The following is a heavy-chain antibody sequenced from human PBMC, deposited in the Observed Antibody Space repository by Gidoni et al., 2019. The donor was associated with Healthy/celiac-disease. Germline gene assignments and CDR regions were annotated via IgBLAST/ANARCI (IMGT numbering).Heavy chain of an antibody. CDR2: IYTSGCT. Sequence: QVQLQESGTGLVKPSETLSLPCTVSGGSISSYYWSWIRQPAGKGLEWIGRIYTSGCTNYNPSLKSRVTMSVDTSKNQFSLKLSSVTAADTAVYYCARLGAAAGNFDYWGQGTLVTVSS. CDR3: ARLGAAAGNFDY. CDR1: GGSISSYY. J-gene: IGHJ4*02. V-gene: IGHV4-4*07. D-gene: IGHD6-13*01.